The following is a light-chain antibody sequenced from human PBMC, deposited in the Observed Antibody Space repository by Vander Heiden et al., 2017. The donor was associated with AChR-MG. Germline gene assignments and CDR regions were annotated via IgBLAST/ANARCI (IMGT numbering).Light chain of an antibody. CDR2: WAS. CDR3: QQYYSVPFT. V-gene: IGKV4-1*01. J-gene: IGKJ3*01. Sequence: DIVMTQFPDSLAVFLGERASINCKSSHSLLNRANNENYLAWYQQRPGQPTKVLIYWASNRESGVPDRFSGSGSGTDFTLTISSLQSEDVAVYYCQQYYSVPFTFGPGTKVDIK. CDR1: HSLLNRANNENY.